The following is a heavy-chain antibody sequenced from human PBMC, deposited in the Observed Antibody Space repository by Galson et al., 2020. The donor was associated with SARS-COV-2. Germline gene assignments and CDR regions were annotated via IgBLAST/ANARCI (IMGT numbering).Heavy chain of an antibody. D-gene: IGHD3-10*01. J-gene: IGHJ6*01. CDR2: IYPSGST. Sequence: SETLSLTCTVSGGSISSYYWSWIRQPPGKGLEWIGRIYPSGSTNYNPSLKSRVTMSVDTSKNQFSLKLSSVTAADTAVYYCARDQEVRGIYYYYYGMDVWGQGTTVTVSS. CDR1: GGSISSYY. V-gene: IGHV4-4*07. CDR3: ARDQEVRGIYYYYYGMDV.